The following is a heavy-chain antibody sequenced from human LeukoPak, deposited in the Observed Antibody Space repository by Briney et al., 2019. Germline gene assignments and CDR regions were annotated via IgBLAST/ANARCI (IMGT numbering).Heavy chain of an antibody. CDR3: ARASDSGSYYTQYFQH. V-gene: IGHV3-66*01. CDR1: GFTVSSNY. CDR2: IYSGGST. Sequence: PGGSLRLSCAASGFTVSSNYMSWVRQAPGKGLEWVSVIYSGGSTYYADSVKGRFTISRDNSKNTLYLQMNSLRAEDTVVYYCARASDSGSYYTQYFQHWGQGTLVTVSS. J-gene: IGHJ1*01. D-gene: IGHD1-26*01.